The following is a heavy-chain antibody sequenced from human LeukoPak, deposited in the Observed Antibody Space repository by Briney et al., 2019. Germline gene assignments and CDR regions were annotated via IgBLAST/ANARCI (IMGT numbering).Heavy chain of an antibody. D-gene: IGHD6-13*01. V-gene: IGHV3-33*01. CDR3: ARPARVGDTSSWSDF. CDR2: ISNDGTNK. Sequence: PGQSLRLSCEASGFTFSAYVFHWVRQAPGKGLEWVALISNDGTNKFYEDSVKGRFTISRDNSKNTVYLQMNSLRVEDTAVYYCARPARVGDTSSWSDFWGRGTLVAVSS. J-gene: IGHJ4*02. CDR1: GFTFSAYV.